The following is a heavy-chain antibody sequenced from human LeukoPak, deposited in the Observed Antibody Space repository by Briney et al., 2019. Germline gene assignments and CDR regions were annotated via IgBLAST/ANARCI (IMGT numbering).Heavy chain of an antibody. CDR1: GFTVSSNY. D-gene: IGHD6-13*01. J-gene: IGHJ4*02. CDR3: ARPGAAVAGTAFNY. V-gene: IGHV3-66*04. CDR2: IYSDGTT. Sequence: GGSLRLSCAASGFTVSSNYMSWVRQAPGKGLEWVSIIYSDGTTYYADSVKGRFTISRDNSKNTVYLQMNSLRAEDTAVYYCARPGAAVAGTAFNYWGQGTLVTVSS.